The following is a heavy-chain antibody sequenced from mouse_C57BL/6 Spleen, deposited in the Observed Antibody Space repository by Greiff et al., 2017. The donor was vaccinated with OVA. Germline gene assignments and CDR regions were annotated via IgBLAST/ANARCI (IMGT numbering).Heavy chain of an antibody. J-gene: IGHJ4*01. CDR2: ISGGGGNT. V-gene: IGHV5-9*01. D-gene: IGHD1-1*01. CDR3: ARHNYYGSSYPYAMDY. CDR1: GFTFSSYT. Sequence: EVMLVESGGGLVKPGGSLKLFCAASGFTFSSYTMSWVRQTPEKRLEWVATISGGGGNTYYPDSVKGRFTISRDNAKNTLYLQMSSLRSEDTALYYCARHNYYGSSYPYAMDYWGQGTSVTVSS.